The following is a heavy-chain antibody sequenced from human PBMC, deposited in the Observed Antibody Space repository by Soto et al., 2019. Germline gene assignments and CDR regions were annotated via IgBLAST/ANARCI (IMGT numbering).Heavy chain of an antibody. Sequence: QEQLVESGGGVVQPGKSLRLSCVASGIAFSRYGMHWVRQAPGKGLEWLALIWHDGSDKYYADSVKGRFTISRDNSQNTVFLEMNSLRVEDTSVYYCVRDSSGSIEHFQRWGQATLVTVSS. D-gene: IGHD3-22*01. V-gene: IGHV3-33*01. CDR2: IWHDGSDK. CDR1: GIAFSRYG. CDR3: VRDSSGSIEHFQR. J-gene: IGHJ1*01.